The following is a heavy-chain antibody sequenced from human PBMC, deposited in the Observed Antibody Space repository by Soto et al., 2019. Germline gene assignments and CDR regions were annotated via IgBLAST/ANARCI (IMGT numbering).Heavy chain of an antibody. CDR1: GGSISNYY. D-gene: IGHD5-18*01. J-gene: IGHJ4*02. CDR3: ARHRYSYGVYYFDY. CDR2: IYYSGST. V-gene: IGHV4-59*08. Sequence: SETLSLTCIVSGGSISNYYWSWIRQPPGKGLEWIGYIYYSGSTNYNPSLTSRDTISVDTSKNQFSLKLSSVTAADTAVYYCARHRYSYGVYYFDYWGQGTLVTVS.